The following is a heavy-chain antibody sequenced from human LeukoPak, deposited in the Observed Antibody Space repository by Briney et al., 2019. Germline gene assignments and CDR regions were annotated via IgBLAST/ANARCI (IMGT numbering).Heavy chain of an antibody. D-gene: IGHD4-17*01. Sequence: ASVKVSCKASGYTFTSYYMHWVRQAPGQGLERMGIINPSGGSTSYAQKFQGRVTMTRDTSTSTVYMELSSLRSEDTAVYYCARDQSVTVDMSRGAFDIWGQGTMVTVSS. CDR3: ARDQSVTVDMSRGAFDI. J-gene: IGHJ3*02. V-gene: IGHV1-46*03. CDR1: GYTFTSYY. CDR2: INPSGGST.